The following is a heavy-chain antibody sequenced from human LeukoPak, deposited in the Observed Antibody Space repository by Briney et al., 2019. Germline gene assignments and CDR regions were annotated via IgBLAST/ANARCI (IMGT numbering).Heavy chain of an antibody. V-gene: IGHV3-30*18. J-gene: IGHJ6*02. CDR2: ISYDGSNK. D-gene: IGHD2/OR15-2a*01. CDR1: GFTFSSYG. Sequence: PGRSLRLSCAASGFTFSSYGMHWVRQAPGKGLEWVAVISYDGSNKYYADSVKGRFTISRDNSKNTLYLQMNSLRAEDTAVYYCAKDIEYLPNYYSYYGMDVWGQGTTVTVSS. CDR3: AKDIEYLPNYYSYYGMDV.